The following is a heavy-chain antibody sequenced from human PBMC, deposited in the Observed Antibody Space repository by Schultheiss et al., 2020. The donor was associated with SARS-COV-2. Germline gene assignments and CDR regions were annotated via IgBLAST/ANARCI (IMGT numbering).Heavy chain of an antibody. CDR3: ARAPSGWFDNWFDP. D-gene: IGHD6-19*01. CDR2: IVVGSGNT. CDR1: GFTFTSSA. Sequence: SVKVSCKASGFTFTSSAVQWVRQARGQRLEWIGWIVVGSGNTNYAQKLQGRVTMTTDTSTSTAYMELRSLRSDDTAVYYCARAPSGWFDNWFDPWGQGTLVTVSS. V-gene: IGHV1-58*01. J-gene: IGHJ5*02.